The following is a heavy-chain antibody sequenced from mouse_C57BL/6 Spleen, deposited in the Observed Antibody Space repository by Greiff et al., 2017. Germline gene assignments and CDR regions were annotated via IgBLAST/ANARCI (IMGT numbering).Heavy chain of an antibody. CDR2: INPYNGGT. Sequence: EVQLQQSGPVLVKPGASVKMSCKASGYTFTDYYMNWVKQSHGKSLEWIGVINPYNGGTSYNQKFKGKATLTVDKSSSTAYMELNSLTSEDSAVYYGAREGGLRHFDYWGQGTTLTVSS. CDR1: GYTFTDYY. J-gene: IGHJ2*01. CDR3: AREGGLRHFDY. D-gene: IGHD2-4*01. V-gene: IGHV1-19*01.